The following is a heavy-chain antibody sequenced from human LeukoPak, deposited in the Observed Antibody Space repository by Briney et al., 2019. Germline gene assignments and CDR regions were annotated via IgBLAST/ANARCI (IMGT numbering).Heavy chain of an antibody. CDR1: GFTFSSYW. J-gene: IGHJ4*02. V-gene: IGHV3-74*01. D-gene: IGHD2-15*01. CDR3: ARKGYCSGGSCYSTYFDY. Sequence: PGGSLRLSCAASGFTFSSYWMHWVRQAPGKGLVWVSRINSDGSSTSYADSVKGRFTISRDNAKNTLYLQMNSLRAEDTAAYYCARKGYCSGGSCYSTYFDYWGQGTLVTVSS. CDR2: INSDGSST.